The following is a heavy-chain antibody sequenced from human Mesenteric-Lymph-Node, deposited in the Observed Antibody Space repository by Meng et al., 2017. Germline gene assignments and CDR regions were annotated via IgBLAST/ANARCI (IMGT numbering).Heavy chain of an antibody. D-gene: IGHD4-17*01. CDR3: ARTNYGDYNWFDP. J-gene: IGHJ5*02. CDR1: GGSFSTYT. V-gene: IGHV1-69*10. CDR2: LIPVLNKA. Sequence: QVQVVQCGVGVRKPGSSRKVACKTYGGSFSTYTFSWVRQAPGQGLEWMGGLIPVLNKAKSAPRFQDRVTFTADETTTTAYMELSSLTFEDTAVYFCARTNYGDYNWFDPWGQGTLVTVSS.